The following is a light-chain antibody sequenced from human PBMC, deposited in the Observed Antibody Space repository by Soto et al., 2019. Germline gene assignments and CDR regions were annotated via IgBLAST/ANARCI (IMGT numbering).Light chain of an antibody. J-gene: IGKJ5*01. CDR1: QSISSN. V-gene: IGKV3-15*01. CDR2: DAS. CDR3: QHFGGTTFT. Sequence: EIVMTQSPATPSVSPGERATLSCRASQSISSNLAWYQQKPGQAPRLLIDDASTRAAGIPARFNGGGSGTEFTLTISSLQSEDFAVYYCQHFGGTTFTFGQGTRLEIK.